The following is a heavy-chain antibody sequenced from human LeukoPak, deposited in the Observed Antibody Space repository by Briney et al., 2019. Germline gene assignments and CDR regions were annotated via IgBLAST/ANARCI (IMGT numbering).Heavy chain of an antibody. Sequence: ASVKVSCKASGYTFTSYDINWVRQATGQGLEWMGWMNPNSGNTGYAQKFQGRVTMTRNTSISTAYMELSSLRSEDTAVYYCARELVGEGYYYYGMDVWGQGTTVTVSS. CDR2: MNPNSGNT. J-gene: IGHJ6*02. V-gene: IGHV1-8*01. CDR1: GYTFTSYD. CDR3: ARELVGEGYYYYGMDV. D-gene: IGHD3-10*01.